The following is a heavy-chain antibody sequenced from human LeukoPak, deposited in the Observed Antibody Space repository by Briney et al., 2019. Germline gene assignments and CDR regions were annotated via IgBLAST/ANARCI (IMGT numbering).Heavy chain of an antibody. D-gene: IGHD3-10*01. Sequence: SETLSLTCTVSGGSISSYYWSWIRQSPGKGLECIGYIHYTGSTNYNPSLKSRVTISVETSKNQFSLKLKSVTAADTAVYYCARGGYYGSGNDFRFDHWGQGTLVTVSS. J-gene: IGHJ5*02. CDR1: GGSISSYY. CDR2: IHYTGST. CDR3: ARGGYYGSGNDFRFDH. V-gene: IGHV4-59*01.